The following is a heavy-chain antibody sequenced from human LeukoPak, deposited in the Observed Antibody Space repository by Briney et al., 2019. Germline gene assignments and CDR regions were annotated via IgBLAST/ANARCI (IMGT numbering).Heavy chain of an antibody. Sequence: ASVKVSCKASGYTLTSYVISWVRQAPGQGLEWMGWISAYNGNTIYAQKLQGGVTMTTDTSTSTAYMELRSLRSDDTAVYYCASTTYYDNSGYLSYWGQGTLVTVSS. D-gene: IGHD3-22*01. J-gene: IGHJ4*02. V-gene: IGHV1-18*01. CDR3: ASTTYYDNSGYLSY. CDR1: GYTLTSYV. CDR2: ISAYNGNT.